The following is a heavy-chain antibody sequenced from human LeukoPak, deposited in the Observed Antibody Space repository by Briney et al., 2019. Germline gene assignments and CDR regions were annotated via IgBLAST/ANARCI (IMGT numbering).Heavy chain of an antibody. V-gene: IGHV1-69*13. CDR2: IIPIFGAA. CDR1: GGTFSSYA. D-gene: IGHD3-3*01. J-gene: IGHJ5*02. CDR3: ARDRTDDYGRFWSGYLGSSWFDP. Sequence: GASVKVSCKASGGTFSSYAISWVRQAPGQGLEWMGGIIPIFGAANYAQKFQGRVTITADESTSTAYMELSSLRSEDTAVYYCARDRTDDYGRFWSGYLGSSWFDPWGQGTLVTVSS.